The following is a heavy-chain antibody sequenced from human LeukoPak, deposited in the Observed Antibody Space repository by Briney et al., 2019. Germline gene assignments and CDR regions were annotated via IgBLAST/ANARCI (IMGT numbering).Heavy chain of an antibody. CDR2: INHVGSA. Sequence: KPSETLSLTCAVYGGSFSAYYWSWIRQPPGKGLEWIGEINHVGSANYKPSLKSRVTISVDTSKSQLSLKLSSVTAADTAVYYCANGRYYTGSYAEFDYWGQGTLVTVSS. J-gene: IGHJ4*02. CDR1: GGSFSAYY. D-gene: IGHD3-3*01. V-gene: IGHV4-34*01. CDR3: ANGRYYTGSYAEFDY.